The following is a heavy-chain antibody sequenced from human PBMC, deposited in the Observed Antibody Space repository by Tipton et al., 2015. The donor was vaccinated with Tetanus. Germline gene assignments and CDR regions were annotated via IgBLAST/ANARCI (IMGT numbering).Heavy chain of an antibody. Sequence: SLRLSCAASGFTFDAYAMHWVRQAPGKGLEWVSGISWNSGSIGYADSVKGRFTISRDNAKNSLYLQMNSLRAEDTALYYCAKDNGGHSSSWRYGMDVWGQGTTVTVSS. CDR1: GFTFDAYA. CDR3: AKDNGGHSSSWRYGMDV. V-gene: IGHV3-9*01. D-gene: IGHD6-13*01. J-gene: IGHJ6*02. CDR2: ISWNSGSI.